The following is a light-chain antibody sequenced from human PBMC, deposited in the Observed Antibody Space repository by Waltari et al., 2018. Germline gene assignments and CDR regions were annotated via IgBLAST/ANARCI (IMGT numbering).Light chain of an antibody. V-gene: IGKV1-33*01. CDR2: DVS. Sequence: DVQMTQSPSSLSASVGDRVTITCQASQDIKNYLNWYQQKSGKAPKVVIYDVSHLATGVPSRFSGTGYGTQFTLTISSLQPEDIATYYCQQYEDESTFGGGTKVEVK. CDR1: QDIKNY. CDR3: QQYEDEST. J-gene: IGKJ4*01.